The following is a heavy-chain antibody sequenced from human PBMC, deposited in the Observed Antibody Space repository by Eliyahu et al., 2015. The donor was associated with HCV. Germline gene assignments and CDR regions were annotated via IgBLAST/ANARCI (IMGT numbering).Heavy chain of an antibody. CDR3: ARGRGWLDP. CDR2: IKPDGSDK. V-gene: IGHV3-7*03. J-gene: IGHJ5*02. Sequence: EVQVVEWGGGLVQPGGSLRLSCAASGFTLSSDYWMTWVRQAPGKGLEWVANIKPDGSDKYYVDSVRGRFTISRDNAKNSLYLQMNSLRADDTAVYYCARGRGWLDPWGQGTLVTVSS. CDR1: GFTLSSDYW.